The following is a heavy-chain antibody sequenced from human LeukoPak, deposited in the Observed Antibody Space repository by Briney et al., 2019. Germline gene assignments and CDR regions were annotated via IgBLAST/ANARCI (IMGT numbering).Heavy chain of an antibody. D-gene: IGHD2-15*01. CDR3: AKDWVLKLLPDAFDI. CDR1: GFTFSSCA. Sequence: GGSLRLSCAASGFTFSSCAMSWVRQAPGKGLEWVSAISGSGGSTYYADSVKGRFTISRDNSKNTVYLQMNSLRAEDTAVYYCAKDWVLKLLPDAFDIWGQGTMVTVSS. CDR2: ISGSGGST. J-gene: IGHJ3*02. V-gene: IGHV3-23*01.